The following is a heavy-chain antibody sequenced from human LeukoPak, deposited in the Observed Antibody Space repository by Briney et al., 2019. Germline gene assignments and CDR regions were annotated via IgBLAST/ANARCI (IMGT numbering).Heavy chain of an antibody. D-gene: IGHD3-10*01. CDR3: GTTFRGVIITRLDY. CDR2: ISHDEKNK. Sequence: GRSLRLSCAASGFSFSGYAMHWVRRTPGKGPEWVAVISHDEKNKFYAESVKGRFTISRDNSKNTLFLEMNSLRPEDTAFYSCGTTFRGVIITRLDYWGQGTLVTVSS. J-gene: IGHJ4*02. CDR1: GFSFSGYA. V-gene: IGHV3-30-3*02.